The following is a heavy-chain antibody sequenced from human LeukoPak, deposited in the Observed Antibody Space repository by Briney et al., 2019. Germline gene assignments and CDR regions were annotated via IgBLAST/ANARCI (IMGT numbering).Heavy chain of an antibody. V-gene: IGHV1-69*05. Sequence: GASVKVSCKASGGTFSSYAISWVRQAPGQGLEWMGGIIPIFGTANYAQKFQGRVTITTDESTSTAYMELSSLRSEDTAVYYCARDRVSIVATMDYFDYWGQGTLVTVSS. J-gene: IGHJ4*02. CDR2: IIPIFGTA. CDR1: GGTFSSYA. CDR3: ARDRVSIVATMDYFDY. D-gene: IGHD5-12*01.